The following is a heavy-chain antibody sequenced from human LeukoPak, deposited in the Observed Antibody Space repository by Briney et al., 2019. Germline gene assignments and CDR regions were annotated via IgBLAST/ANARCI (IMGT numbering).Heavy chain of an antibody. Sequence: PSQTRSLTCAVSGGSISSGGYSWSWIRQPPGKGLEWIGYIYHSGSTYYNPSLKSRVTISVDRSKNQFSLKLSSVTAADTAVYYCASWSEDYGDFDYWGQGTLVTVSS. CDR1: GGSISSGGYS. J-gene: IGHJ4*02. D-gene: IGHD4-17*01. CDR2: IYHSGST. CDR3: ASWSEDYGDFDY. V-gene: IGHV4-30-2*01.